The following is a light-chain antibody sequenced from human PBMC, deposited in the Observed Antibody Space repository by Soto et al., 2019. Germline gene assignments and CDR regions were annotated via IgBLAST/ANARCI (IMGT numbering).Light chain of an antibody. CDR3: QQYGSSPYT. CDR1: QSISTSY. Sequence: TVLTQSPGTLSLSPGERATLSCRASQSISTSYLAWFQQKPGQAPRLLIYGASSRATGIPDRFSGSGSGTDFTLTISRLEPEDFAVYYCQQYGSSPYTFGQGTTLEIK. CDR2: GAS. J-gene: IGKJ2*01. V-gene: IGKV3-20*01.